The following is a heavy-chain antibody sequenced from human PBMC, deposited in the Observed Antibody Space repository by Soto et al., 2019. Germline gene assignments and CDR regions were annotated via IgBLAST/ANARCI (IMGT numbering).Heavy chain of an antibody. CDR1: GFTFSSYG. CDR3: AKDPGRLEVVNYFDY. CDR2: ISYDGSNK. V-gene: IGHV3-30*18. Sequence: GGSLRLSCAASGFTFSSYGMHWVRQAPGKGLEWVAVISYDGSNKYYADSVKGRFTISRDNSKNTLYLQMNSLRAEDTAVYYCAKDPGRLEVVNYFDYWGQGTLVTVSS. D-gene: IGHD2-15*01. J-gene: IGHJ4*02.